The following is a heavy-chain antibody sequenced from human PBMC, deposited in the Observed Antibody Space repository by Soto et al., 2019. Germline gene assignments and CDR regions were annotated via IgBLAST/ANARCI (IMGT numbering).Heavy chain of an antibody. CDR3: ARGEYGGEYYGMDV. CDR2: IIPIFGTA. J-gene: IGHJ6*02. V-gene: IGHV1-69*01. D-gene: IGHD2-21*01. CDR1: GGTFSSYA. Sequence: QVQLVQSGAEVKKPGSSVKVSCTASGGTFSSYAISWVRQAPGRGLEWMGGIIPIFGTANYAQKFQGRVTITADESTSTAYMELSSLRSEDTAVYYCARGEYGGEYYGMDVWGQGTTVTVSS.